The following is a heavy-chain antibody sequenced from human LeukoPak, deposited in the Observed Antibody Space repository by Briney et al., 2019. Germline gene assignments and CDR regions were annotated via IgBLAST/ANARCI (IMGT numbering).Heavy chain of an antibody. Sequence: PSETLSLTCTVSGGSISSYYWSWIRQPPGKGLEWIGYIYYSGSTNYNLSLKSRVTISVDTSKNQFSLKLSSVTAADTAVYYCARVRCGSTSCYKEDAFDIWGQGTMVTVSS. CDR2: IYYSGST. J-gene: IGHJ3*02. D-gene: IGHD2-2*02. CDR1: GGSISSYY. V-gene: IGHV4-59*01. CDR3: ARVRCGSTSCYKEDAFDI.